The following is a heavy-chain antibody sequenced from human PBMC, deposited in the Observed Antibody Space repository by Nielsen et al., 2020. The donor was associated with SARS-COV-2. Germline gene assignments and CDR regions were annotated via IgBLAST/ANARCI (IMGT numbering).Heavy chain of an antibody. CDR2: IYTSGST. Sequence: SETLSLTCTVSGGSISSGSYYWSWIRQPAGKGLEWIGRIYTSGSTNYNPSLKSRVTISVDTSKNQFSLKLSSVTAADTAVYYCARDRVDYGDYPADYWGQGTLVTVSS. CDR3: ARDRVDYGDYPADY. D-gene: IGHD4-17*01. J-gene: IGHJ4*02. V-gene: IGHV4-61*02. CDR1: GGSISSGSYY.